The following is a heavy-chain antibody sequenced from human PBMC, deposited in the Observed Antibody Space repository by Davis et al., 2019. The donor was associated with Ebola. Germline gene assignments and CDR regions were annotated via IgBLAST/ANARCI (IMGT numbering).Heavy chain of an antibody. V-gene: IGHV1-18*04. J-gene: IGHJ4*02. CDR2: INPHNGNT. D-gene: IGHD1-1*01. CDR1: GYTFTSYG. CDR3: ARAQFPTTSDH. Sequence: ASVKVSCKASGYTFTSYGITWVRQAPGQGLEWMGWINPHNGNTNYAQNVQGRVIMTSDTATTTAYMEGGSLRSDDTAVYYCARAQFPTTSDHWGQGTLVTVSS.